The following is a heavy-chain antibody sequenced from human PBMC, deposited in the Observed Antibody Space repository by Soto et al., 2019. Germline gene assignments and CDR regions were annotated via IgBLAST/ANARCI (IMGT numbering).Heavy chain of an antibody. CDR2: IIPIFGTA. J-gene: IGHJ3*02. V-gene: IGHV1-69*06. CDR3: AREGPYYYDSSGYYYSDAFDI. Sequence: SVKVSCKASGGTFGSYAISWVRQAPGQGLEWMGGIIPIFGTANYAQKFQGRVTITADKSTSTAYMELSSLRSEDTAVYYCAREGPYYYDSSGYYYSDAFDIWGQGTMVTVSS. CDR1: GGTFGSYA. D-gene: IGHD3-22*01.